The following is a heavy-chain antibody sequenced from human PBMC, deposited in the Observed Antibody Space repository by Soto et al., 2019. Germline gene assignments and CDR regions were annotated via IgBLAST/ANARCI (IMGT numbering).Heavy chain of an antibody. CDR1: GESISSGDHY. CDR2: IYYSGNT. V-gene: IGHV4-30-4*01. CDR3: ARDAGYCNSVSCYPYNMDV. D-gene: IGHD2-15*01. Sequence: SETMSLTCTVSGESISSGDHYWSWVRQSPGEGLEWIGFIYYSGNTYYNPSLKSRVSMSVDTSNNQFSLKLNSVTAADTAVYYCARDAGYCNSVSCYPYNMDVWGQGTTVTVS. J-gene: IGHJ6*02.